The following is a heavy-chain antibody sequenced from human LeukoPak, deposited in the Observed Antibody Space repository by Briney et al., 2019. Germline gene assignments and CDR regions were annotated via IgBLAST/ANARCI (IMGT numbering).Heavy chain of an antibody. D-gene: IGHD3-9*01. CDR3: ASGPYDILTPTSIYYFDY. Sequence: SETLSLTCTVSGGSISSYYWSWIWQPPGKGLEWIGYIYYSGSTNYNPSLKSRVTISVDTSKNQFSLKLSSVTAADTAVYYCASGPYDILTPTSIYYFDYWGQGTLVTVSS. V-gene: IGHV4-59*01. J-gene: IGHJ4*02. CDR2: IYYSGST. CDR1: GGSISSYY.